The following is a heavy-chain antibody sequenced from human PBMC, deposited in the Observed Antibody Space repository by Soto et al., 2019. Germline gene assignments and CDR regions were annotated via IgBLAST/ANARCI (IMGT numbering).Heavy chain of an antibody. Sequence: VQLLESGGGLVQPGGSLRLSCAASGFTFSSYAMSWVRQAPGKGLEWVSAISGSGGSTYYADSVKGRFTISRDNSKNTLYLQMNSLRAEDTAVYYCAKTINYDSWSGYRTFDYWGQGTLVTVSS. CDR3: AKTINYDSWSGYRTFDY. D-gene: IGHD3-3*01. CDR1: GFTFSSYA. CDR2: ISGSGGST. J-gene: IGHJ4*02. V-gene: IGHV3-23*01.